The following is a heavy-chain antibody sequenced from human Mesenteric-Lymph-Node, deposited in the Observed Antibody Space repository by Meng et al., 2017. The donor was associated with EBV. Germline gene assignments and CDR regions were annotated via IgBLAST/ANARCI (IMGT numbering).Heavy chain of an antibody. J-gene: IGHJ4*02. CDR1: GGSSSSSSYY. CDR2: IYYSGST. CDR3: ARHEDSSSWYDY. V-gene: IGHV4-39*01. D-gene: IGHD6-13*01. Sequence: QLKVQESGPGLGKPSVTIARTCTVSGGSSSSSSYYWGWIRQPPGKGLEWIGSIYYSGSTYYNPSLKSRVTISVDTSKNQFSLKLSSVTAADTAVYYCARHEDSSSWYDYWGQGTLVTVSS.